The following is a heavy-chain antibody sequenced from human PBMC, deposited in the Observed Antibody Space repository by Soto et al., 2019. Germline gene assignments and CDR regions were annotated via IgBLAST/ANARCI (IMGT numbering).Heavy chain of an antibody. J-gene: IGHJ5*02. Sequence: GGSLRLSCAASGFTFSSYAMSWVRQAPGKGLEWVSAISGSCGSTYYADFVKCRFTISRDNSKNTLYLQMNSLRAEDTAVYYCAKDLMVYAIQGWFDPWGQGTLVTVSS. D-gene: IGHD2-8*01. CDR1: GFTFSSYA. CDR2: ISGSCGST. V-gene: IGHV3-23*01. CDR3: AKDLMVYAIQGWFDP.